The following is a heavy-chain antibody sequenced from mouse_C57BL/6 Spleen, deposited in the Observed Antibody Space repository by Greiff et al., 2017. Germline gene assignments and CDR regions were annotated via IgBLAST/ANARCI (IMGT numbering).Heavy chain of an antibody. CDR2: INPNYGTT. CDR1: GYSFTDYN. CDR3: ARSYYGNSVGAMDY. J-gene: IGHJ4*01. Sequence: EVKLMESGPELVKPGASVKISCKASGYSFTDYNMNWVKQSNGKSLEWIGVINPNYGTTSYNQKFKGKATLTVDQSSSTAYMQLNSLTSEDSAVYYCARSYYGNSVGAMDYWGQGTSVTVSS. V-gene: IGHV1-39*01. D-gene: IGHD2-10*01.